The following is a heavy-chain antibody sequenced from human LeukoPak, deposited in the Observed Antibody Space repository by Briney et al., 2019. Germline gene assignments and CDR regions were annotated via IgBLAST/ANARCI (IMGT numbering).Heavy chain of an antibody. CDR1: GGSISSSSYY. D-gene: IGHD1/OR15-1a*01. CDR2: IYYSGST. Sequence: SETLSLTCTVSGGSISSSSYYWGWIRPPPGKGLEWIGSIYYSGSTYYNPSLKSRVTISVDTSKDQFSLKLSSVTAADTAVYYCARLWNMYYFDYWGQGTLVTVSS. V-gene: IGHV4-39*01. CDR3: ARLWNMYYFDY. J-gene: IGHJ4*02.